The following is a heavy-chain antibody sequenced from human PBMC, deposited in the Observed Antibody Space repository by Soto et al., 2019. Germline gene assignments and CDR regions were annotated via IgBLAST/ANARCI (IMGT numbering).Heavy chain of an antibody. Sequence: QVQLVQSGAEVKKPGSSVKVSCKASGGTFSTIPISWVRQAPGQGLEWMGGTGSGTGPGNHAQKFQGSRKIAVDISTGTVYMELSSLSSEDTAVYYCARRDSGGFYRYFDSLGQGTLVTVSS. V-gene: IGHV1-69*06. D-gene: IGHD2-15*01. J-gene: IGHJ4*02. CDR1: GGTFSTIP. CDR3: ARRDSGGFYRYFDS. CDR2: TGSGTGPG.